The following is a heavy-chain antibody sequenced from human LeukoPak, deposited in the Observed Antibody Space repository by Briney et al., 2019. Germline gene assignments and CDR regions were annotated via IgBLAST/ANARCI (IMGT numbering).Heavy chain of an antibody. D-gene: IGHD3-3*01. CDR1: GGSFSSYY. Sequence: SETLSLTCAVYGGSFSSYYWGWIRQPPGKGLEWIGSIYYSGSTYYNPSLKSRVTISVDTSKNQFSLKLSSVTAADTAVYYCARRYYDFWSGYYTPLGGQGTLVTVSS. CDR3: ARRYYDFWSGYYTPL. J-gene: IGHJ4*02. CDR2: IYYSGST. V-gene: IGHV4-39*01.